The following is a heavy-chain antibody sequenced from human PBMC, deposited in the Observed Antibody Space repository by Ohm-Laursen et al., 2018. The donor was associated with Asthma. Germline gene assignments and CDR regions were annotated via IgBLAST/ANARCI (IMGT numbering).Heavy chain of an antibody. CDR3: ARLFIAAAGHFDY. V-gene: IGHV4-39*01. CDR2: IYYSGST. Sequence: LSLTCTVSGGSISSSSYYWGWIRQPPGKGLEWIGSIYYSGSTYYNPSLKSRFTISVDTSKNQFSLKLSSVTAADTAVYYCARLFIAAAGHFDYWGQGTLVTVSS. CDR1: GGSISSSSYY. D-gene: IGHD6-13*01. J-gene: IGHJ4*02.